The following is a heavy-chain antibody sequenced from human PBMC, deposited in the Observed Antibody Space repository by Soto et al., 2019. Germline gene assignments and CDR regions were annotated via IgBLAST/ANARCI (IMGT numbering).Heavy chain of an antibody. CDR3: ARDKDTSSWTGFDF. D-gene: IGHD1-1*01. CDR2: ISATGIST. Sequence: GGSLRLSCAASGFTFAAYAMSWVRQAPGKGLEWVSAISATGISTHYADSVKGRVTISRDNSANTLSLEMSSLTAEDTAVYYCARDKDTSSWTGFDFWGHGTLVTVSS. J-gene: IGHJ4*01. CDR1: GFTFAAYA. V-gene: IGHV3-23*01.